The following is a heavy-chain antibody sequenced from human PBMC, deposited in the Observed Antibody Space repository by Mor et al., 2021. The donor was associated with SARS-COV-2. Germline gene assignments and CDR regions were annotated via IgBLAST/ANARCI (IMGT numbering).Heavy chain of an antibody. Sequence: KFQDRVTMTRDTSTSTVYMELSSLRSEDTAVYYCARRKGRYYYYMDVWGKGTTVTVSS. J-gene: IGHJ6*03. CDR3: ARRKGRYYYYMDV. V-gene: IGHV1-46*01.